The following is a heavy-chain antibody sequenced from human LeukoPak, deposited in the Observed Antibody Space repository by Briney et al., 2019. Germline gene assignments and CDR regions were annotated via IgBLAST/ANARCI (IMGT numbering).Heavy chain of an antibody. V-gene: IGHV1-18*01. Sequence: ASVKVSCKASGYTFTSYGISWVRQAPGQGLEWMGWISAYNGNTNYAQKLQGRVTMTTDTSTSTAYMELRSLRSDDTAVYYCARDGSGYDYYYYYGMDVWGQGTTVTVSS. J-gene: IGHJ6*02. CDR2: ISAYNGNT. CDR1: GYTFTSYG. D-gene: IGHD5-12*01. CDR3: ARDGSGYDYYYYYGMDV.